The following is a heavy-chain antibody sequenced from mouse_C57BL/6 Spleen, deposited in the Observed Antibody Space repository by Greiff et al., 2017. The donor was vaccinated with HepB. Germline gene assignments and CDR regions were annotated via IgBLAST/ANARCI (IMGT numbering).Heavy chain of an antibody. CDR3: ARTGTGTGGFDY. CDR1: GYTFTSYW. V-gene: IGHV1-52*01. Sequence: QVQLQQPGAELVRPGSSVKLSCKASGYTFTSYWMHWVKQRPIQGLEWIGNIDPSDSETHYNQKFKDKAKLTVDKSSSTAYMQLSSLTSEDSAVYYCARTGTGTGGFDYWGQGTTLTVSS. CDR2: IDPSDSET. J-gene: IGHJ2*01. D-gene: IGHD4-1*01.